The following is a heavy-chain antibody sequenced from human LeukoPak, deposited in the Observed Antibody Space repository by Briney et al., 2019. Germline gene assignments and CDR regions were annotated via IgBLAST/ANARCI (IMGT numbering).Heavy chain of an antibody. CDR3: ARATRDDFGDVHDAFDV. CDR2: IKEDGSKK. V-gene: IGHV3-7*01. D-gene: IGHD4-17*01. Sequence: GGSLRLSCATSGFTFSLYWMNWVRQAPGKGLEWVANIKEDGSKKYYVESVKGRFTISRDNAKNSVSLQMNTLRADDTAIYYCARATRDDFGDVHDAFDVWGQGTMVAVSS. CDR1: GFTFSLYW. J-gene: IGHJ3*01.